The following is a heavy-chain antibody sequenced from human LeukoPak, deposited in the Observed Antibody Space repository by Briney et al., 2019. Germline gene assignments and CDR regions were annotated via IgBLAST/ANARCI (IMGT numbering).Heavy chain of an antibody. CDR3: VRELAGGIFDY. V-gene: IGHV3-53*01. J-gene: IGHJ4*02. CDR2: IYSGGST. CDR1: GFTFSNYW. D-gene: IGHD1-26*01. Sequence: GGSLRLSCAASGFTFSNYWMTWVRQAPGKGLEWVSVIYSGGSTYYADSVKGRFTISRDNSKNTLYFQMNTLRAEDTAVYYCVRELAGGIFDYWGQGILVTVSS.